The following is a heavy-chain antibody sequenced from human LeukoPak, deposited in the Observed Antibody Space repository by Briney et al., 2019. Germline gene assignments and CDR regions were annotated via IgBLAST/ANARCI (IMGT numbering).Heavy chain of an antibody. CDR3: ARVPDSSGYYGAIDY. V-gene: IGHV4-59*01. Sequence: SETLSLTCTVSGGSISNYYWSWLRQPPGKGLEWIGNIFYTGSTNYNPSLKSRVTISVDTSKNQFSLKLSSVTAADTAVYYCARVPDSSGYYGAIDYWGQGSLVTVSS. CDR2: IFYTGST. CDR1: GGSISNYY. D-gene: IGHD3-22*01. J-gene: IGHJ4*02.